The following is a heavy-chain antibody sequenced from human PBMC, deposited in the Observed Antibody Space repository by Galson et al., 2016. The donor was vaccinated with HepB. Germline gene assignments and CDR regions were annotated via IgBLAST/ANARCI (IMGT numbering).Heavy chain of an antibody. J-gene: IGHJ4*02. CDR3: AKGNGYNYRLSFEY. D-gene: IGHD5-24*01. V-gene: IGHV3-23*01. CDR2: INNNGDTT. CDR1: GFTFSSYG. Sequence: SLRLSCAASGFTFSSYGMTWVRQAPGKGLGWVAVINNNGDTTHFTDSVKGRFTISRDNSKNMLFLEVNGLRVEDTAIYFCAKGNGYNYRLSFEYWGQGTLVTVSS.